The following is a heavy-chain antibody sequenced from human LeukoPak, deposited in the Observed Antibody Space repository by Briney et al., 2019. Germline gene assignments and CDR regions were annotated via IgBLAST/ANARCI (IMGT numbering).Heavy chain of an antibody. CDR3: ARGGTPITMIVVESNGFDP. D-gene: IGHD3-22*01. CDR2: VYYSGST. CDR1: GGSMNNYY. J-gene: IGHJ5*02. V-gene: IGHV4-59*01. Sequence: SETLSLTCSISGGSMNNYYWSWIRQPPGKGLEWIGNVYYSGSTDSNPSLKSRVTMSVDTSKNQFSMKLSSVTAADTAVYYCARGGTPITMIVVESNGFDPWGQGTRVTVSS.